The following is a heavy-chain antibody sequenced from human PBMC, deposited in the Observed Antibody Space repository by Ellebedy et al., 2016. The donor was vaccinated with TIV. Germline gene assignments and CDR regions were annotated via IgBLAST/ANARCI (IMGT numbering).Heavy chain of an antibody. J-gene: IGHJ2*01. CDR2: IYDSGAT. CDR1: GGSIAGGDHY. V-gene: IGHV4-30-4*01. Sequence: MPSETLSLTCTVSGGSIAGGDHYWTWIRQPPGKGLEWIGYIYDSGATYYNPSLRSRVTMSVDTSKNQFSLKLSSVTAADTAVYYCARDRKPLRYFDLWGRGTLVTVSS. CDR3: ARDRKPLRYFDL.